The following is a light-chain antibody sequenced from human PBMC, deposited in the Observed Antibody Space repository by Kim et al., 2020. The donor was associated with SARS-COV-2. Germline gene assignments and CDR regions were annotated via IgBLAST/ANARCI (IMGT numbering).Light chain of an antibody. J-gene: IGKJ5*01. Sequence: DIQMTQSPSSLSASVGDRVTITCRASQSISSYLNWYQQKPGKAPNLLIYGASSLQSGVPSRFSGSGSGTDFTLTISSLQPEDFATYYCQQSYSIPLTFGQGTRLEIK. CDR2: GAS. CDR3: QQSYSIPLT. CDR1: QSISSY. V-gene: IGKV1-39*01.